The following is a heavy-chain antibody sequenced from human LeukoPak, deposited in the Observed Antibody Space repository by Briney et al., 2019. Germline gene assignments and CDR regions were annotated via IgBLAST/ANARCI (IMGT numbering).Heavy chain of an antibody. V-gene: IGHV3-48*04. CDR3: ARKRGYSSSWHDAFDI. CDR1: GFTFSSYS. D-gene: IGHD6-13*01. CDR2: ISSSGSTI. Sequence: GGSLRLSCAASGFTFSSYSINWVRQAPGKGLEWVSYISSSGSTIYYADSVKGRFTISRDNAKNSLYLQMNSLRAEDTAVYYCARKRGYSSSWHDAFDIWGQGTMVTVSS. J-gene: IGHJ3*02.